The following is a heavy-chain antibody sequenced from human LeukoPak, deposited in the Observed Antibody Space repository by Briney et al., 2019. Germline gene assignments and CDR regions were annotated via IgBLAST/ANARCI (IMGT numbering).Heavy chain of an antibody. CDR3: ARVPKNSGHEHYYYGMDV. D-gene: IGHD5-12*01. J-gene: IGHJ6*02. CDR1: GGSISSYY. CDR2: IYYSGST. Sequence: PSETLSLTCTVSGGSISSYYWSWIRQPPGKGLEWIGYIYYSGSTNYNPSLKSRVTISVDTSKNQFSLKLSSVTAADTAVYYCARVPKNSGHEHYYYGMDVWGQGTTVTVSS. V-gene: IGHV4-59*01.